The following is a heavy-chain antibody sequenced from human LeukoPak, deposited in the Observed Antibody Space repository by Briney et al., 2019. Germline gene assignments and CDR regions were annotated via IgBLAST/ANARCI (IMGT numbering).Heavy chain of an antibody. D-gene: IGHD5-24*01. CDR3: VREARGYNYPYFDY. CDR1: GLTLGGHD. CDR2: VSAGRHA. Sequence: GGSLRLSCTASGLTLGGHDMHWVRQTTGDGLEWVAAVSAGRHAFYAGSVRGRFTVSREDAKNSLFLQMSSLRAGDTAIYYCVREARGYNYPYFDYWGRGSLVTVSS. V-gene: IGHV3-13*01. J-gene: IGHJ4*02.